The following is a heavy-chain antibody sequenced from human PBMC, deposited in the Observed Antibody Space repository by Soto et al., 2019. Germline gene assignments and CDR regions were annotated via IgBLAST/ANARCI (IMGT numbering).Heavy chain of an antibody. V-gene: IGHV4-31*02. CDR3: AREGNLGRWLQPLDF. CDR1: GGSISSGCYY. J-gene: IGHJ4*02. CDR2: IYYSGST. Sequence: SETLSLTWTVSGGSISSGCYYCNWIRQHPGKGLEWIGYIYYSGSTYYNPSLKSRVTISVDTSKNQFSLKLISVTAADTAKYFCAREGNLGRWLQPLDFWGQGTLVTVSS. D-gene: IGHD5-12*01.